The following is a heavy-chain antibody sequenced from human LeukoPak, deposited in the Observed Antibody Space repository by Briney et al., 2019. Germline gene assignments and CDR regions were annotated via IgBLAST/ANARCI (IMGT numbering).Heavy chain of an antibody. Sequence: GSSVKVSCKASGGTFSSYGISWVRQAPGQGLEWMGWISAYNGNTNYAQKLQGRVTMTTDTSTSTAYMELRSLRSDDTAVYYCARVVGQDYGGNSGSVSLDYWGQGTLVTVSS. CDR3: ARVVGQDYGGNSGSVSLDY. V-gene: IGHV1-18*01. J-gene: IGHJ4*02. CDR2: ISAYNGNT. D-gene: IGHD4-23*01. CDR1: GGTFSSYG.